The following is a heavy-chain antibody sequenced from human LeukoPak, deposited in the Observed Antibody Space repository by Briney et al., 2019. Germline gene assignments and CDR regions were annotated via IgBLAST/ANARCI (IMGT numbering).Heavy chain of an antibody. CDR1: GGSLSGYY. V-gene: IGHV4-34*01. CDR3: AARSTVLRYFGWLLPPYYYYYGMDV. Sequence: PSETLSLTCAVYGGSLSGYYRRWIRQPPGKGLEWIGEINNSESTNSNQSLKSPVTISLDTSKNQCSLKLCSATAAGTAVYYCAARSTVLRYFGWLLPPYYYYYGMDVWGQGTTVTVSS. CDR2: INNSEST. D-gene: IGHD3-9*01. J-gene: IGHJ6*02.